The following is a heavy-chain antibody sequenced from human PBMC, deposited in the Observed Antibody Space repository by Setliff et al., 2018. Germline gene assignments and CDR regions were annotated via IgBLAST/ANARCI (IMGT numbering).Heavy chain of an antibody. CDR1: GYTLSSYY. Sequence: ASVKVSCKASGYTLSSYYMHWVRQAPGQGPEWVGIINPGGGSASLAQKFQGRVTMTRDVSTSTVYLELNSLTSEDTALYYCARGHEYSNYVYSWFGPWGRGTLVTVSS. J-gene: IGHJ5*02. V-gene: IGHV1-46*01. CDR3: ARGHEYSNYVYSWFGP. CDR2: INPGGGSA. D-gene: IGHD4-4*01.